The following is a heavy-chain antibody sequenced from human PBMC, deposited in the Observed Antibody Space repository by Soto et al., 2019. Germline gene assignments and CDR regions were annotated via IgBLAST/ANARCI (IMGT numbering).Heavy chain of an antibody. CDR2: IYYSGSA. Sequence: NPSETLSLTCTVSGGPISGSSYYWGWVRQPPGKGLEWIGSIYYSGSAYYNPSLKSRVTISVDTSKNQFSLKLSSVTAADTAVYYRARHYCSSTSCYSSIFGVVRPGYMDVWGKGTTVTVSS. V-gene: IGHV4-39*01. J-gene: IGHJ6*03. D-gene: IGHD2-2*01. CDR3: ARHYCSSTSCYSSIFGVVRPGYMDV. CDR1: GGPISGSSYY.